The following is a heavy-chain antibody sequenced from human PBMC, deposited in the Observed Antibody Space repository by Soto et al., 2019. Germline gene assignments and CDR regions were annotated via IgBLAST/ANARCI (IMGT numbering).Heavy chain of an antibody. CDR3: ARVPLRYRSSHNFDS. D-gene: IGHD6-19*01. CDR1: GASVSSGSFY. V-gene: IGHV4-61*01. CDR2: IYNNETF. J-gene: IGHJ4*02. Sequence: SETLSLTCSVSGASVSSGSFYWSWIRQPPGKGLEWIGFIYNNETFNYSPSLRSRVTLSVDTSKHQFSLKLSSVTAADTAVYYCARVPLRYRSSHNFDSWGQGALVTVSS.